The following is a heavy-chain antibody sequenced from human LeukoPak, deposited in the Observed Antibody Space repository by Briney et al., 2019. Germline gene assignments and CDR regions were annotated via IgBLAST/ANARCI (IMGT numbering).Heavy chain of an antibody. CDR3: AKAERDHYYYYMDV. D-gene: IGHD1-1*01. J-gene: IGHJ6*03. Sequence: GGSLRLSCAASGFTLSSYWMSWVRQAPGKGLEWVANIKEDGSEKFYVDSVKGRFTISRDNAKNSLFLQMNSLRAEDTAVYYCAKAERDHYYYYMDVWGKGTTVTVSS. V-gene: IGHV3-7*01. CDR2: IKEDGSEK. CDR1: GFTLSSYW.